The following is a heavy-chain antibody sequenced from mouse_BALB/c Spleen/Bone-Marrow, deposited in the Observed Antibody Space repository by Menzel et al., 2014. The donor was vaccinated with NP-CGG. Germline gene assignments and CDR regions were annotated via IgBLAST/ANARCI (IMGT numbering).Heavy chain of an antibody. D-gene: IGHD3-3*01. Sequence: QVQLKESGAELAKPGASVKMSCKASGYTFTSYWMHWVKQRPGQGLEWIGYINPSTGYTEYNQKFKDKATLTADKSSSTAYMQLSSLTSEDSAVYYCARPRPRDAMDYWGQGTSVTVSS. V-gene: IGHV1-7*01. CDR2: INPSTGYT. CDR3: ARPRPRDAMDY. J-gene: IGHJ4*01. CDR1: GYTFTSYW.